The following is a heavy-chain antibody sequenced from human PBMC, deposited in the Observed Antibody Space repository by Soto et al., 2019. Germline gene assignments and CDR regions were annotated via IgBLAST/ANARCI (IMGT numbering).Heavy chain of an antibody. CDR3: AKDRFGAAAGTFYYYYGMDV. V-gene: IGHV5-51*01. CDR1: GYSFTSYW. D-gene: IGHD6-13*01. J-gene: IGHJ6*02. CDR2: IYPGDSDT. Sequence: GESLKISCKCSGYSFTSYWIGWVRQMPGKGLEWMGIIYPGDSDTRYSPSFQGQVTISADKSISTAYLQWSSLKASDTAVYYCAKDRFGAAAGTFYYYYGMDVWGQGTTVTVSS.